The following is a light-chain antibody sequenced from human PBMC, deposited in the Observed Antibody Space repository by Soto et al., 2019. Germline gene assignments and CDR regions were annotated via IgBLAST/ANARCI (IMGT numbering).Light chain of an antibody. CDR2: WAS. CDR1: QSVLYSSNNKNY. J-gene: IGKJ1*01. CDR3: QQYSSTPRT. Sequence: EMVMTQSSDSLAVFLGERATINCKSSQSVLYSSNNKNYLAWYQQKPGQPPKLLIYWASTRESGVPDRFSGSGSGTDFTLTISSLQAEDGAVYYCQQYSSTPRTFGQGTKVDIK. V-gene: IGKV4-1*01.